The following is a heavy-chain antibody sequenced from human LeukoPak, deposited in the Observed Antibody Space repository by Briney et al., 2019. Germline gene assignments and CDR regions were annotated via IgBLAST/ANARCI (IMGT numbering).Heavy chain of an antibody. J-gene: IGHJ4*02. V-gene: IGHV4-31*03. CDR1: GGSISSGGYY. Sequence: PSQTLSVTCTVSGGSISSGGYYWSWLRQHPGKGLEWIGYIYYSGSTYYNPSLKSRVTISVDTFKNQFSLKLSSVTAADTAVYYCARGNSAGNYWGQGTLVTVSS. D-gene: IGHD4-23*01. CDR2: IYYSGST. CDR3: ARGNSAGNY.